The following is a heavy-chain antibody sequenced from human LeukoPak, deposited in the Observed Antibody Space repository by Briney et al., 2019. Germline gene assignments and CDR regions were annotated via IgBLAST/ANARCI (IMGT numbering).Heavy chain of an antibody. CDR2: INPSGGST. CDR1: GYTFTSYY. Sequence: GASVKVSCKASGYTFTSYYMHWVRQAPGQGLEWMGIINPSGGSTSYAQEFQGRVTITRDTSASTAYMELSSLRSEDMAVYYCARAYCSGGSCYSEHWFDPWGQGTLVTVSS. CDR3: ARAYCSGGSCYSEHWFDP. J-gene: IGHJ5*02. D-gene: IGHD2-15*01. V-gene: IGHV1-46*01.